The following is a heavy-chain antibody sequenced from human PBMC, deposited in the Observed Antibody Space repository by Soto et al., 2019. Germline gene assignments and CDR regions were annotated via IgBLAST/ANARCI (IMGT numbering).Heavy chain of an antibody. CDR3: AREAFWSGSHIRYFDY. V-gene: IGHV1-46*01. CDR2: IDPSGGST. CDR1: GYTLTSYY. D-gene: IGHD3-3*01. J-gene: IGHJ4*02. Sequence: ASVKVSCKTSGYTLTSYYMFWVRQAPGQGLEWVGIIDPSGGSTAYAETFQGRVTMTRDTSTSTVYMELSSLRSDDTAVYYCAREAFWSGSHIRYFDYWGQGTLVTVSS.